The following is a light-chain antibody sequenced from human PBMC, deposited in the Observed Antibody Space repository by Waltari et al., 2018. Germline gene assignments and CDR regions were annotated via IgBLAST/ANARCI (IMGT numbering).Light chain of an antibody. CDR3: QQYNNWLYT. V-gene: IGKV3-15*01. CDR2: GTS. CDR1: QSVSSN. Sequence: EIRVTQSPATLSVSPGERATLSCRASQSVSSNFAWYQQKPGQAPRVLIYGTSTRATGIPARFSGGGSGTEFTLTISSLQSEDFAVYYCQQYNNWLYTFGQGTKLEIK. J-gene: IGKJ2*01.